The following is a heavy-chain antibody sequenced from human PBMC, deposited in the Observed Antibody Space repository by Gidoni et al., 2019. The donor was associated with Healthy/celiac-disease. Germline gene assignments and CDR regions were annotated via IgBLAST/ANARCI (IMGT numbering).Heavy chain of an antibody. CDR3: ARGPYSSSWSVYYYYYYYMDV. D-gene: IGHD6-13*01. Sequence: QVQLVQSGAEVKKPGASVKVSCTASGYTFTSSDINWVRQATGQGLEWMGWMNPNSGNTGYAQKFQGRVTMTRNTSISTAYMELSSLRSEDTAVYYCARGPYSSSWSVYYYYYYYMDVWGKGTTVTVSS. CDR2: MNPNSGNT. V-gene: IGHV1-8*01. J-gene: IGHJ6*03. CDR1: GYTFTSSD.